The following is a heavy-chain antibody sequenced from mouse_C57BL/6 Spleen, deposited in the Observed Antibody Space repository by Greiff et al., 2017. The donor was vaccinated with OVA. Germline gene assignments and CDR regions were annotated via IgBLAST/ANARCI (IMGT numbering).Heavy chain of an antibody. J-gene: IGHJ3*01. CDR3: ARENWEAY. V-gene: IGHV3-6*01. CDR2: ISYDGSN. D-gene: IGHD4-1*01. CDR1: GYSITSGYY. Sequence: VQLKESGPGLVKPSQSLSLTCSVTGYSITSGYYWNWIRQFPGNKLEWMGYISYDGSNNYNPSLKNRISITRDTSKNQFFLKLNSVTTEDTATYYCARENWEAYWGQGTLVTVSA.